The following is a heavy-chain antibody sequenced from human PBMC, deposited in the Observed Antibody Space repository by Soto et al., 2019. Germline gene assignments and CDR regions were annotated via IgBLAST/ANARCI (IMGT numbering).Heavy chain of an antibody. CDR2: IWYDGSNK. J-gene: IGHJ4*02. CDR3: ARLKYSSGWYGPDY. CDR1: GFTFSSYG. D-gene: IGHD6-19*01. Sequence: QVQVVESGGGVVQPGRSLRLSCAASGFTFSSYGMHWVRQAPGKGLEWVALIWYDGSNKYYADSVKGRFTISRDNSKNTLYLQMNSLRAEDTAVYYCARLKYSSGWYGPDYWGQGTLVIVSS. V-gene: IGHV3-33*01.